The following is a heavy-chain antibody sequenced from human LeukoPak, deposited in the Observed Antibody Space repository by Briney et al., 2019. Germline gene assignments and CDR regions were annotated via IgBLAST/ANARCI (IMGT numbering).Heavy chain of an antibody. V-gene: IGHV4-34*01. CDR3: ARAPYYYDSSGPPAWFDP. CDR2: INHSGST. CDR1: GGSFSGYY. D-gene: IGHD3-22*01. J-gene: IGHJ5*02. Sequence: PSETLSLTCAVYGGSFSGYYWSWIRQPPGKGLEWIGEINHSGSTNYNPSLKSRVTISVDTSKNQFSLKLSSVTAADTAVYYCARAPYYYDSSGPPAWFDPWGQGTLVTVSS.